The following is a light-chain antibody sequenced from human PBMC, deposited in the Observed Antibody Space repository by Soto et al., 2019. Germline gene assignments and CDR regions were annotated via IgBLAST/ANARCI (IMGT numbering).Light chain of an antibody. V-gene: IGKV1-17*01. CDR2: AAS. CDR3: LQHNTYPLT. J-gene: IGKJ4*01. CDR1: QSVSSN. Sequence: MTQSPATLSVSPGERATLSCRASQSVSSNLAWYQQKPGKAPKLLIYAASSLQSGVPSRFSGSGSGTEFTLTISSLQPEDFATYYCLQHNTYPLTFGGGTKVDNK.